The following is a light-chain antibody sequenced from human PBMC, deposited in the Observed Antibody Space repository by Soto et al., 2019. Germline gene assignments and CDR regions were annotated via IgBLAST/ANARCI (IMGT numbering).Light chain of an antibody. CDR1: SSDVGGYNY. CDR3: ATWDDDLYTPI. J-gene: IGLJ2*01. V-gene: IGLV2-14*01. Sequence: QSALTQPASVSGSPGQSITISCTGTSSDVGGYNYVSWYQQHPGKGPRLMIYEVSNRPSGVSNRFSGSKSGNTASLTISGLQAEDEADYYCATWDDDLYTPIIGGGTKLTVL. CDR2: EVS.